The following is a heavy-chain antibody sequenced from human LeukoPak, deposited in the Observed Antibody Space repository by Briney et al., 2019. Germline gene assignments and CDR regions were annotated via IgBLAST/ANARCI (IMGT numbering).Heavy chain of an antibody. V-gene: IGHV3-21*01. Sequence: GGSLRLSCAASGFAFSSYWMSWVRQAPGKGLEWVSSISSSSSYIYYADSVKGRFTISRDNAKNSLYLQMNSLRAEDTAVYYCARHYGSKFDPWGQGTLVTVSS. D-gene: IGHD3-10*01. J-gene: IGHJ5*02. CDR1: GFAFSSYW. CDR3: ARHYGSKFDP. CDR2: ISSSSSYI.